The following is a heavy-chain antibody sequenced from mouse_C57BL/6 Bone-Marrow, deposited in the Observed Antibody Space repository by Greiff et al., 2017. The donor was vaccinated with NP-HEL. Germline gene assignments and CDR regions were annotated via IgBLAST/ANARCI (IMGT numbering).Heavy chain of an antibody. D-gene: IGHD2-4*01. CDR1: GFTFTDYY. J-gene: IGHJ4*01. Sequence: EVQVVESGGGLVQPGGSLSLSCAASGFTFTDYYMSWVRQPPGKALEWLGFIRNKANGYTTEYSASVKGRITISRANYQRILHITMLALRALDSPTYYCAMSIYYDYADDPAYAMDYEGQGTAVTVSA. CDR3: AMSIYYDYADDPAYAMDY. V-gene: IGHV7-3*01. CDR2: IRNKANGYTT.